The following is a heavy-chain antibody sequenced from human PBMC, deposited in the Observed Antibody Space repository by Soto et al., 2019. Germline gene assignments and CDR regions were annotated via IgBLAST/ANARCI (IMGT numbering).Heavy chain of an antibody. Sequence: QVQLVESGGGWVKPGESLRLSRRGSGFFLSNNWMTWIRQAPGKGLEWGSYISASGDYTIYADSLKGRLTISRENDRNSLWLQINSLTAGDTAVYYCARSSGWRQVGVYNYGLDVWGQGTTVIVSS. V-gene: IGHV3-11*06. CDR2: ISASGDYT. CDR3: ARSSGWRQVGVYNYGLDV. CDR1: GFFLSNNW. J-gene: IGHJ6*02. D-gene: IGHD2-8*01.